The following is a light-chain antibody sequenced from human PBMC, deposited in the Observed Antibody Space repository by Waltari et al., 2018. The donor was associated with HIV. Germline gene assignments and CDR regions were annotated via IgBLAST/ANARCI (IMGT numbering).Light chain of an antibody. CDR1: TLHLVHNF. J-gene: IGLJ2*01. Sequence: QSVLTQPPSASATPAQRVTIPYSCSTLHLVHNFASWYQQLPGATPNVLIFRNNRRPSGVPDRFSGSKSGTSASLAISGLRSEDEADYYCATWDDSLSGVVFGGGTKLTVL. V-gene: IGLV1-47*01. CDR3: ATWDDSLSGVV. CDR2: RNN.